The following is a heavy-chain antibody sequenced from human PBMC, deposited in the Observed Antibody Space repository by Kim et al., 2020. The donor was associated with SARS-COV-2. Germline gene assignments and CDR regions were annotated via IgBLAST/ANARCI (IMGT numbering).Heavy chain of an antibody. Sequence: GGSLRLSCAASGFTFSSYAMHWVRQAPGKGLEWVSAISPDGSSVYYADSVRGRFTISRDTPKNTLSLEMNSLRNEDTAVYYCARGGHDFWGVHSVDGGQGSLVTVSS. V-gene: IGHV3-30*04. CDR2: ISPDGSSV. D-gene: IGHD3-3*01. CDR1: GFTFSSYA. J-gene: IGHJ4*02. CDR3: ARGGHDFWGVHSVD.